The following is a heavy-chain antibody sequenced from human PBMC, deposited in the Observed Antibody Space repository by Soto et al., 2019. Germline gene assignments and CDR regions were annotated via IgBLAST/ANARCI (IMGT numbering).Heavy chain of an antibody. CDR2: IADSGNI. V-gene: IGHV4-39*01. D-gene: IGHD3-3*01. CDR3: ARPADKPLITTRLAFDV. Sequence: QLQLQESGPGLVKPSETLSLNCLVAGDSIGGSHYFWGWIRQAPGKRLEWIGTIADSGNIYYNPSLKSRLTISADTSKNHFSVNLISVTATDTAMYYCARPADKPLITTRLAFDVWGQGNMVTVSS. J-gene: IGHJ3*01. CDR1: GDSIGGSHYF.